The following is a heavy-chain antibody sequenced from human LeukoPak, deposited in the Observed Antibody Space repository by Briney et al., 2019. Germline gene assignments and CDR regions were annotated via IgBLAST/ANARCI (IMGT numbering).Heavy chain of an antibody. CDR3: ASSGSYRFDY. CDR1: GFTFNTYT. Sequence: GGSLRLSCAASGFTFNTYTMNWVRQAPGKGLEWVSYISGSSGIIDYADSVKGRFTISRDNAKNSLYLQMNSLRDEDTAVYYCASSGSYRFDYWGQGTLVTVSS. CDR2: ISGSSGII. V-gene: IGHV3-48*02. J-gene: IGHJ4*02. D-gene: IGHD1-26*01.